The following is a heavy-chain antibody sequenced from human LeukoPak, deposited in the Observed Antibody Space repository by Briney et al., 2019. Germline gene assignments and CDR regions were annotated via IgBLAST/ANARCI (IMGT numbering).Heavy chain of an antibody. Sequence: PSETLSLTCAVYGGSFSGYYWSWIRQPPGKGLEWIGEINHSGSTNYNPSLKSRVTISVDTSKNQFSLKLSSVTAADTAVYYCARVVTAMRWIDPWGQGTLVTVSS. J-gene: IGHJ5*02. D-gene: IGHD2-21*02. CDR2: INHSGST. CDR3: ARVVTAMRWIDP. CDR1: GGSFSGYY. V-gene: IGHV4-34*01.